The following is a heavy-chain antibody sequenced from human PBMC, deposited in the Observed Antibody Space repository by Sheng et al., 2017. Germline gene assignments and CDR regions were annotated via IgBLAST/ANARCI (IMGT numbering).Heavy chain of an antibody. CDR2: ISWNSGSI. Sequence: EVQLVESGGGLVQPGRSLRLSCAASGFTFDDYAMHWVRQAPGKGPEWVSGISWNSGSIGYADSVKGRFTISRDNAKNSLYLQMNSLRAEDMALYYCAKDIAAMVQGVISWGQGTLVTVSS. CDR1: GFTFDDYA. V-gene: IGHV3-9*03. CDR3: AKDIAAMVQGVIS. J-gene: IGHJ5*02. D-gene: IGHD3-10*01.